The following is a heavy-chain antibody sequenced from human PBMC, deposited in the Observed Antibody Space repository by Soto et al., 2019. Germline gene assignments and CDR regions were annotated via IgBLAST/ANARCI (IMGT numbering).Heavy chain of an antibody. CDR1: GGSISSYY. Sequence: PSETLSLTCTVSGGSISSYYWSWIRQPPGKGLEWIGYIYYSGSTNYNPSLKSRVTISVDTSKNQFSLKLSSVTAADTAVYYCAGLGDYGAARDYYYMDVWGKGTTVTV. V-gene: IGHV4-59*01. CDR2: IYYSGST. D-gene: IGHD3-10*01. CDR3: AGLGDYGAARDYYYMDV. J-gene: IGHJ6*03.